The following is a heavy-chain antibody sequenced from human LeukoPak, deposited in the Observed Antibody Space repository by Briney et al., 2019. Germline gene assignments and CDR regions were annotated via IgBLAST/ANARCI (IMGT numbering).Heavy chain of an antibody. Sequence: PGGSLRLSCVASGLTLSSNYMSWVRQAPGKGLEWVSVIYSGGSTYYADSVKGRFTISRDNSKYKLYLQMNSLRAEDTAVYYCASGSGSYRTPYYYMDVWGTGTTVTVSS. J-gene: IGHJ6*03. V-gene: IGHV3-53*01. CDR1: GLTLSSNY. CDR2: IYSGGST. CDR3: ASGSGSYRTPYYYMDV. D-gene: IGHD3-10*01.